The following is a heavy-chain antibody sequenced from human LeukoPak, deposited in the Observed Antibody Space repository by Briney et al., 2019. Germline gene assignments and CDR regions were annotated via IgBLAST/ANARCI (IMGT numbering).Heavy chain of an antibody. V-gene: IGHV3-33*01. CDR2: IWYDGSNK. CDR1: GFTFSSYG. J-gene: IGHJ6*04. D-gene: IGHD3-9*01. Sequence: GRSLRLSCAASGFTFSSYGMHWVRQAPGKGLEWVAVIWYDGSNKYYADSVKGRFTISRDNSKNTLYLQMNSLRAEDTAAYYCAREAGITIFFYYYYGMDVWGKGTTVTV. CDR3: AREAGITIFFYYYYGMDV.